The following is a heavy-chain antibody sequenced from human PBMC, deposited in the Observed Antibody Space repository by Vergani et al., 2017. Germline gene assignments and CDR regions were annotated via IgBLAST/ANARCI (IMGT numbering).Heavy chain of an antibody. CDR2: IYYSGST. J-gene: IGHJ3*02. CDR1: GFTFSNAW. D-gene: IGHD1-14*01. Sequence: VQLVESGGGLVKPGGSLRLSCAASGFTFSNAWMSWVRQPPGKGLEWIGYIYYSGSTYYNPSLKSRVTISVDTSKNQFSLKLSSVTAADTAVYYCARTLPRPDAFDIWGQGTMVTVSS. CDR3: ARTLPRPDAFDI. V-gene: IGHV4-30-4*08.